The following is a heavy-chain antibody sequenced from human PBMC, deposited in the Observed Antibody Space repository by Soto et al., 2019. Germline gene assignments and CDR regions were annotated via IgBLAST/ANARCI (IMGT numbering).Heavy chain of an antibody. D-gene: IGHD2-21*02. Sequence: QVQLMQSGAEVKKPGASVKVSCKASGDTFTNYYIYWVRQAPGQGLEWMGTVNPSGGHTTYAQHFLVRVTMTMDTSNSTLYMELTSLTSDDTAEYYCERGGHVVVVTAALDYWGQGTLVTVSS. CDR2: VNPSGGHT. CDR1: GDTFTNYY. V-gene: IGHV1-46*01. J-gene: IGHJ4*02. CDR3: ERGGHVVVVTAALDY.